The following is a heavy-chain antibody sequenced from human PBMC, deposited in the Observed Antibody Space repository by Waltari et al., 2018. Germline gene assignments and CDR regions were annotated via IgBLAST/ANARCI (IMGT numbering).Heavy chain of an antibody. J-gene: IGHJ1*01. CDR3: VTGPRDKWVGRYSGEFFHH. CDR2: NNLAEIT. D-gene: IGHD6-19*01. V-gene: IGHV4-34*02. CDR1: GVSLCTYY. Sequence: QVQLQPWGAGLLRPSETLSLTCAVSGVSLCTYYWTWIRQPLGKGLEWIGENNLAEITYYNPSLEGRVSIVLDKSKNQFSLHLLSVTAADTALYYCVTGPRDKWVGRYSGEFFHHWGPGTLVTVSS.